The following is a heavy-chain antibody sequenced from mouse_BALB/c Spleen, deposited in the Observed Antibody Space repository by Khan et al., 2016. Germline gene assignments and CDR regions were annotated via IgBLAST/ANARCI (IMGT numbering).Heavy chain of an antibody. V-gene: IGHV14-3*02. J-gene: IGHJ3*01. D-gene: IGHD2-4*01. CDR2: IDPANGNT. CDR3: ARSSNDYDVEFDY. CDR1: GFNIKDTY. Sequence: VQLQQSGAELVKPGASIKLSCTASGFNIKDTYMHWVKQRPEQGLEWIGRIDPANGNTNYDPKFQGKATITADKSSHPAYLQLRSLTSEDTDVYYCARSSNDYDVEFDYWGQGTLVTVSA.